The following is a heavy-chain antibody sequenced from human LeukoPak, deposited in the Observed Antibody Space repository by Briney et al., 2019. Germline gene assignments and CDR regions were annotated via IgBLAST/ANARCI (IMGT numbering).Heavy chain of an antibody. CDR2: INPSGGST. CDR3: AREYPDDSSGYYYYYGMDV. V-gene: IGHV1-46*01. D-gene: IGHD3-22*01. Sequence: ASVTVSFTASGYTFTIYYMYWVRQAPGQGLEWMGIINPSGGSTSYAQKFQGRVTMTRDTSTSTVYMELSSLRSEDTAVYYCAREYPDDSSGYYYYYGMDVWGQGTTVTVSS. J-gene: IGHJ6*02. CDR1: GYTFTIYY.